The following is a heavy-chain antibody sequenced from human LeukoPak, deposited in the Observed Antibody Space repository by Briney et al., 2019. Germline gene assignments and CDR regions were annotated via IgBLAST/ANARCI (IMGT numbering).Heavy chain of an antibody. V-gene: IGHV3-74*01. CDR1: GFTLSSNW. J-gene: IGHJ5*01. D-gene: IGHD2-21*02. CDR3: ATVFDF. Sequence: PGGPLRLSCAVSGFTLSSNWMHWVRQVPGKGLEWVSRIDDVGSGTSYADSVKGRFTISRDDAKNTVYLQMNSLRAEDTAVYYCATVFDFWGQGTLVTVSS. CDR2: IDDVGSGT.